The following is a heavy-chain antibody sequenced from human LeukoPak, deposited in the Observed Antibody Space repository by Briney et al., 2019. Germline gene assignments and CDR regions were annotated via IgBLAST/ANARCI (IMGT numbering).Heavy chain of an antibody. D-gene: IGHD3-3*01. V-gene: IGHV4-30-4*08. CDR1: GGSISSGDYY. J-gene: IGHJ4*02. Sequence: SQTLSLTCTVSGGSISSGDYYWSWIRQPPGKGLEWIGYIYYSGSTYYNPSLKSRVTISVDTPKNQFSLKLSSVTAADTAVYYCAREVITIFGVVTGLDYWGQGTLVTVSS. CDR3: AREVITIFGVVTGLDY. CDR2: IYYSGST.